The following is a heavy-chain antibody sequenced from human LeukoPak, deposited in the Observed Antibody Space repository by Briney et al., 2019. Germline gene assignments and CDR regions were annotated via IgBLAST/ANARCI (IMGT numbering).Heavy chain of an antibody. V-gene: IGHV4-34*01. D-gene: IGHD6-6*01. CDR3: ARVGSDSSSYYYYFHMDV. CDR2: VNYRGDG. Sequence: SETLSLTCDVYNASFGPYYWSWLRQSPGKGLEYIGEVNYRGDGNYNPSLNSRASISIDTSKKQFSLRLTSVTAADTAMYYCARVGSDSSSYYYYFHMDVLGKRATGTGSS. J-gene: IGHJ6*03. CDR1: NASFGPYY.